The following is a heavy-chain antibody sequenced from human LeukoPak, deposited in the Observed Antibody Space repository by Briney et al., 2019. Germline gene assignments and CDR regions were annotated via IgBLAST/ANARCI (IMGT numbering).Heavy chain of an antibody. V-gene: IGHV4-30-2*01. Sequence: SQTLSLTCAVSGGSISSGGYSWSWIRQPPGGGLEWIGYIYQSGITYYNPSLKSRVTISGDWSKNQFSLQLSSVTAADTAMYFCARAHMAGPDYWGQGILVTVSS. D-gene: IGHD5-24*01. CDR3: ARAHMAGPDY. CDR2: IYQSGIT. CDR1: GGSISSGGYS. J-gene: IGHJ4*02.